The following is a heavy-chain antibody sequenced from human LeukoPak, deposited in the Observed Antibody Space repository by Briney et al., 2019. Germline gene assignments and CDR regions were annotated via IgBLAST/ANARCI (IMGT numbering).Heavy chain of an antibody. D-gene: IGHD1-1*01. CDR3: ARAGRGTPYYFDY. Sequence: SETLSLTCTVSGGSISSYYWSWIRQPPGKGLEWIGYIYYSGSTNYNPSLKSRVTISVDTSKNQFSLKLSSVTAADTAVYYCARAGRGTPYYFDYWGQGTLVTVSS. CDR1: GGSISSYY. CDR2: IYYSGST. J-gene: IGHJ4*02. V-gene: IGHV4-59*01.